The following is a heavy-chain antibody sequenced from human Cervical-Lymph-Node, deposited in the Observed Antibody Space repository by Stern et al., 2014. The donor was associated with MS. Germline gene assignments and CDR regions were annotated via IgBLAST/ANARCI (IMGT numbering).Heavy chain of an antibody. D-gene: IGHD4-11*01. CDR2: ISGSSGDT. CDR1: GFTFSSYS. J-gene: IGHJ4*02. Sequence: EVQLVESGGGLVQPGGSLRLPCAASGFTFSSYSMSWVRQAPGKGLEWVSAISGSSGDTYYADSVKGRFTISRDNSKNTLYLQMNSLRVEDTALYYCASPNDYSNYVPFDSWGQGTLVTVSS. CDR3: ASPNDYSNYVPFDS. V-gene: IGHV3-23*04.